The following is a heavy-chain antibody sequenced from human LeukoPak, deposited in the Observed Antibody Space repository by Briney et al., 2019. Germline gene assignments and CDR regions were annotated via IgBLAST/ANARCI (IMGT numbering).Heavy chain of an antibody. Sequence: SGPTLVNPTQTLTLTCTFSGFSLSTSGVGVGWIRQPPGKALEWLALIYWNDDKRYSPSLKSRLTITKGTSKNQVVLTMTNMDPVDTATYYCAHSGTVTTPHDAFDIWGQGTMVTVSS. CDR3: AHSGTVTTPHDAFDI. CDR2: IYWNDDK. J-gene: IGHJ3*02. D-gene: IGHD4-17*01. CDR1: GFSLSTSGVG. V-gene: IGHV2-5*01.